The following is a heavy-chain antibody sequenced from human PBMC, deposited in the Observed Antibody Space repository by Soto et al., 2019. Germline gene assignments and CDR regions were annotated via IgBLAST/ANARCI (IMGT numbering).Heavy chain of an antibody. Sequence: SETLSLTCTVSGGSISSYYWSWIRQPPGKGLEWIGYIYYSGSTNYNPSLKSRVTISVDTSKNQFSLKLSSVTAADTAVYYCARSKVVWSGYYTGISGPRYGMDVWGQGTTVTVSS. J-gene: IGHJ6*02. CDR3: ARSKVVWSGYYTGISGPRYGMDV. CDR1: GGSISSYY. V-gene: IGHV4-59*01. D-gene: IGHD3-3*01. CDR2: IYYSGST.